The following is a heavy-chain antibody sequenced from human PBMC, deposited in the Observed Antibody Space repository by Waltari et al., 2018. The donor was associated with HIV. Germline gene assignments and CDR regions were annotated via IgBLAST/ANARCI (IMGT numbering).Heavy chain of an antibody. Sequence: EVQLGESGGGLVQPGGSLRLSCAASGFTFSSYWMSWVRQAPGKGLEWVANRKQDGSEKYYVDSVKCRFTISRDNAKNSLYLQMNSLRAEDTAVYYCARDPLVEHRGILDYWGQGTLVTVSS. CDR3: ARDPLVEHRGILDY. V-gene: IGHV3-7*01. J-gene: IGHJ4*02. D-gene: IGHD1-1*01. CDR1: GFTFSSYW. CDR2: RKQDGSEK.